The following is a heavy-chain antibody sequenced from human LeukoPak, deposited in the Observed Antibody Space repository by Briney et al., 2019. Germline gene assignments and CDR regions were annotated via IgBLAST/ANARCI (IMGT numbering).Heavy chain of an antibody. J-gene: IGHJ4*02. D-gene: IGHD3-10*01. CDR3: ARDDPYGSGSYSAY. CDR1: GGTFSSYA. Sequence: GASVKVSCKASGGTFSSYAISWVRQAPGQGLEWMGGIIPIFGTANYAQKFQGRVTITADKSTSTAYMELSSLRSEDTAVYYCARDDPYGSGSYSAYWGQGTLVTVSS. CDR2: IIPIFGTA. V-gene: IGHV1-69*06.